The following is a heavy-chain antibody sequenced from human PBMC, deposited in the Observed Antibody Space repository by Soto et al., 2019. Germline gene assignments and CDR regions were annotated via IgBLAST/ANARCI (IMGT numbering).Heavy chain of an antibody. CDR2: INWNSGSI. CDR3: VKDESINWYSGHFRH. V-gene: IGHV3-9*01. J-gene: IGHJ1*01. D-gene: IGHD6-13*01. CDR1: GFTFDDYA. Sequence: EVQLVESGGGLVQPGRSLRLSCAASGFTFDDYAMHWVRQVPGKGLEWVSGINWNSGSIGYGDSVKGRFAISRDNAKNSVHLQMNSLSAEDTAVYYCVKDESINWYSGHFRHWGQGTLVTVSS.